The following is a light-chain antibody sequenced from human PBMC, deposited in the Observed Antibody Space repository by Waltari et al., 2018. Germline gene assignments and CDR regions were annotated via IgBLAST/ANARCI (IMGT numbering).Light chain of an antibody. V-gene: IGKV1-5*03. Sequence: DIKVTQSTSTLSAYVGDRDNITCRASESLSIWLAWFQQKPWKAPKLLIYEASTLESGVPSRFSGSASGTEFTLTISSLQPDDLATYYCQQYKTSPWTFGRGTKVEIE. J-gene: IGKJ1*01. CDR3: QQYKTSPWT. CDR2: EAS. CDR1: ESLSIW.